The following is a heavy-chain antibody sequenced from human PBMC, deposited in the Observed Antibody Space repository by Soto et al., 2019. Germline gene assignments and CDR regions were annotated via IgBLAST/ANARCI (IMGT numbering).Heavy chain of an antibody. V-gene: IGHV2-70*01. J-gene: IGHJ6*02. CDR2: IDWDDDK. CDR1: VFSLSTSGMC. CDR3: ARTPSSHYYYGMDV. Sequence: SGPTLVNPTQTLTLTCTFSVFSLSTSGMCVSWIRQPPGKALEWLALIDWDDDKYYSTSLKTRLTISKDTSKNQVVLTMTNMDPVDTAAYYCARTPSSHYYYGMDVWGQGTTVTVSS.